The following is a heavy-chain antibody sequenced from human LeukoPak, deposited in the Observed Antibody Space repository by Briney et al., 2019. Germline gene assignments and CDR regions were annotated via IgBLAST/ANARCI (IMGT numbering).Heavy chain of an antibody. Sequence: GGSLRLSCAASGFTFSTYDMNWVRQAPGKGLEWVSYISRSGYTIYYADSVKGRFTLSRDNAKNSLYLQMNSLRAEDTAVYYCARDASIIGIHASDIWGRGTTVTVSS. V-gene: IGHV3-48*03. CDR3: ARDASIIGIHASDI. D-gene: IGHD3-16*02. CDR2: ISRSGYTI. CDR1: GFTFSTYD. J-gene: IGHJ3*02.